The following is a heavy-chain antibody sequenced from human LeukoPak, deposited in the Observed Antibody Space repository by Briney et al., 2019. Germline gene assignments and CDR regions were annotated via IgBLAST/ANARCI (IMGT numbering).Heavy chain of an antibody. Sequence: ASVKVSCKASGYTFTGYYMHWVRQAPGQGLEWMRWINPNSGGTNYAQKFQGRVTMTRDTSISTAYMELSRLRSDDTAVYYCARVIAAAGTFCFDYWGQGTLVTVSS. V-gene: IGHV1-2*02. D-gene: IGHD6-13*01. CDR2: INPNSGGT. CDR3: ARVIAAAGTFCFDY. CDR1: GYTFTGYY. J-gene: IGHJ4*02.